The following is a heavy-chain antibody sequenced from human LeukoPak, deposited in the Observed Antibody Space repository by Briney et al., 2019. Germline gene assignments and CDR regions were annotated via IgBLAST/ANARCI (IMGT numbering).Heavy chain of an antibody. Sequence: SETLSLTCAVYGGSFSGYYWSWIRQPPGKGLEWIGEVNHSGSTNYNPSLKSRVTISVDTSKNQFSLKLSSVTAADTAVYYCARGPYYDFWSGYSYYFDYWGLGTLVSVSS. V-gene: IGHV4-34*01. J-gene: IGHJ4*02. D-gene: IGHD3-3*01. CDR2: VNHSGST. CDR1: GGSFSGYY. CDR3: ARGPYYDFWSGYSYYFDY.